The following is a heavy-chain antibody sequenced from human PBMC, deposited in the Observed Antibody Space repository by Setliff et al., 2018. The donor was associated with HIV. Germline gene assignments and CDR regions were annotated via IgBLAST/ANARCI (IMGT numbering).Heavy chain of an antibody. D-gene: IGHD2-21*02. CDR3: ATDPDGGNSDG. CDR1: GYTFNNYG. Sequence: ASVKVSCKASGYTFNNYGISWVRQAPGQGLEWMGWINPSDGGAKYAHNFEGRVTMTRDTSISTFYMEVTRLRSEDTAVYYCATDPDGGNSDGWGQGTLVTVSS. J-gene: IGHJ4*02. CDR2: INPSDGGA. V-gene: IGHV1-2*02.